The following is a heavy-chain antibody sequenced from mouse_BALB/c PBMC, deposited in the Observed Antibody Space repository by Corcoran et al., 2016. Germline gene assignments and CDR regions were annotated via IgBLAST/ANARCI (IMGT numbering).Heavy chain of an antibody. D-gene: IGHD2-12*01. CDR1: GFNIKDTY. V-gene: IGHV14-3*02. J-gene: IGHJ2*01. CDR2: IDPANGNT. CDR3: ARRGDDGRFDY. Sequence: EVQLQQSGAELVKPGASVKLSCTASGFNIKDTYMHWVKQRPEQGLEWIGRIDPANGNTKYDPKFQGKANITADKSSNTAYLQLSSLTSEDPAIYYCARRGDDGRFDYWGQGTTLTVSS.